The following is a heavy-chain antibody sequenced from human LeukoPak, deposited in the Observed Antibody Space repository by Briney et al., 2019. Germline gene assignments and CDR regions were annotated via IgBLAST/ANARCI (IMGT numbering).Heavy chain of an antibody. CDR2: MYSGGST. D-gene: IGHD2-2*01. CDR1: GFTVSSNY. CDR3: AREQVVVGRGYYGMDV. V-gene: IGHV3-66*01. Sequence: GGSLRLSCAASGFTVSSNYMSWVRQAPGKGLEWVSVMYSGGSTFYGDSVKGRFTISRDNSMNTLYLQMNSLRVDDTAVYYCAREQVVVGRGYYGMDVWGQGTTVTVSS. J-gene: IGHJ6*02.